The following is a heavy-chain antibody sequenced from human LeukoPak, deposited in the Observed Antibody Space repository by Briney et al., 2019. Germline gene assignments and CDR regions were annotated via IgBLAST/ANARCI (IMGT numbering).Heavy chain of an antibody. J-gene: IGHJ4*02. D-gene: IGHD4-17*01. V-gene: IGHV4-34*01. CDR3: ARGLDYGDYGLPGY. CDR1: GGSFSGYY. Sequence: SETLSLTCAVYGGSFSGYYWSWIRQPPGKGLEWIGEINQSGSTNYNPSLKSRVTIPVDTSKNQFSLGLSSVTAADTAVYYCARGLDYGDYGLPGYWGQGTLVTVSS. CDR2: INQSGST.